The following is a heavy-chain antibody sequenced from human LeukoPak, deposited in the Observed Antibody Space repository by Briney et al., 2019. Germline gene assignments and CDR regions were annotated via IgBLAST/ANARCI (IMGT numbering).Heavy chain of an antibody. CDR2: IYTSGST. CDR1: GGSISSYY. D-gene: IGHD3-3*01. CDR3: ARVLRLGINYYFDY. J-gene: IGHJ4*02. V-gene: IGHV4-4*07. Sequence: SETLSLTCTVSGGSISSYYWSWIRQPAGKGLEWIGRIYTSGSTNYNPSLKSRVTMSVDTSKNQFSLKLSSVTAADTAVYYCARVLRLGINYYFDYWGPGTLVAVSS.